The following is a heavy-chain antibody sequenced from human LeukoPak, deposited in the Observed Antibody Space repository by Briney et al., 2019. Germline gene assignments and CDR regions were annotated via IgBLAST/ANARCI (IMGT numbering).Heavy chain of an antibody. CDR1: GGPFSGYY. V-gene: IGHV4-34*01. CDR3: ARGDRVNVVVPAARHDAFDI. D-gene: IGHD2-2*01. CDR2: INHSGRT. J-gene: IGHJ3*02. Sequence: PSETLSLTCAVYGGPFSGYYWSWIRQPPGKGLEWIGEINHSGRTNYNPSLKSRVTISVDTSKNQFSLKLSSVTAADTAVYYCARGDRVNVVVPAARHDAFDIWGQGTMVTVSS.